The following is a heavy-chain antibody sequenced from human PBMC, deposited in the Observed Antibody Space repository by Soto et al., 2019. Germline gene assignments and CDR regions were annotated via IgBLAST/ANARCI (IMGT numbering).Heavy chain of an antibody. CDR2: ISGSGGST. CDR1: GFTFSSYA. Sequence: GGSLSLACAASGFTFSSYAMSWVRQAPGKGLEWVSAISGSGGSTYYADSVKGRFTISRDNSKNTLYLQMNSLRAEDTAVYYCAKDLGHSSGWGYYYYYGMDVWGQGTTVTVSS. CDR3: AKDLGHSSGWGYYYYYGMDV. V-gene: IGHV3-23*01. J-gene: IGHJ6*02. D-gene: IGHD6-19*01.